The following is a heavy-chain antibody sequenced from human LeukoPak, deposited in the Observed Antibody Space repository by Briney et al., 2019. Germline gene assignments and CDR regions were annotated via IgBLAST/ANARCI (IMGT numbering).Heavy chain of an antibody. Sequence: PSQTLSLTCTVSGASISSGGYYWNWIRQPPGKGLEWIGYIYYSRSTSYSPSLKSRLTISVDTSKNQFSLKLSSVTAADTAVYSCARDGYNSGYFDYWGQGTLVTVSS. CDR3: ARDGYNSGYFDY. CDR1: GASISSGGYY. CDR2: IYYSRST. D-gene: IGHD5-24*01. V-gene: IGHV4-30-4*01. J-gene: IGHJ4*02.